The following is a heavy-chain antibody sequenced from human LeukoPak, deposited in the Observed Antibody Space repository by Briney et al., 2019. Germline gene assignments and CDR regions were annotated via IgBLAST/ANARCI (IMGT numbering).Heavy chain of an antibody. V-gene: IGHV3-33*01. D-gene: IGHD6-6*01. CDR1: GFTFSSYG. Sequence: PGRSLRLSCAASGFTFSSYGMHWVRQAPGKGLEWVAVIWYDGSNKYCADSVKGRFTISRDNSKNTLYLQMNSLRAEDTAVYYCARGNLAAPLDYWGQGTLVTVSS. J-gene: IGHJ4*02. CDR3: ARGNLAAPLDY. CDR2: IWYDGSNK.